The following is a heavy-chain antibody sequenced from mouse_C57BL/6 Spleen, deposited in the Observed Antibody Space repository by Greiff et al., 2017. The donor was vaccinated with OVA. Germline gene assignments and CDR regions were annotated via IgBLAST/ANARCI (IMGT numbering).Heavy chain of an antibody. CDR2: ISGGGGNT. Sequence: DVMLVESGGGLVKPGGSLKLSCAASGFTFSSYTMSWVRQTPEKRLEWVATISGGGGNTYYPASVKGLFTISRNNAKNTLYMQMSSLRSEDTALYYCARHGLSWFAYWGQGTLVTVSA. V-gene: IGHV5-9*01. CDR1: GFTFSSYT. CDR3: ARHGLSWFAY. J-gene: IGHJ3*01.